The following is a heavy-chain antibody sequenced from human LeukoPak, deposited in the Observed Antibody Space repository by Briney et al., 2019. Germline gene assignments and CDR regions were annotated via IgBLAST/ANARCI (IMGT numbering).Heavy chain of an antibody. D-gene: IGHD3-10*01. CDR3: ARDRYYGSGSYGNYYAMDV. CDR2: VYSGGST. V-gene: IGHV3-66*01. CDR1: GFTVSSNY. J-gene: IGHJ6*02. Sequence: RGSLRLSCAASGFTVSSNYMSWVRQAPGKGLEWVSVVYSGGSTYYADSVKGRFTISRDKSKNTMYLQMNSLRPEDTALYYCARDRYYGSGSYGNYYAMDVWGQGTTVTVSS.